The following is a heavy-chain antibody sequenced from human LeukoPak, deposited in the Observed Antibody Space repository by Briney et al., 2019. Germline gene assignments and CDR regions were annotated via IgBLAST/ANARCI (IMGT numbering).Heavy chain of an antibody. CDR3: ARVPLRFLEPFDY. V-gene: IGHV4-34*01. D-gene: IGHD3-3*01. CDR1: GGSFIGYY. Sequence: PSETLSLTCAVYGGSFIGYYWSWIRQPPGKGLEWIGEISHSGGANYSPSLKSRVTISADTSKSQFSLKLGSVTAADTAVYYCARVPLRFLEPFDYWGQGTLVTVSS. J-gene: IGHJ4*02. CDR2: ISHSGGA.